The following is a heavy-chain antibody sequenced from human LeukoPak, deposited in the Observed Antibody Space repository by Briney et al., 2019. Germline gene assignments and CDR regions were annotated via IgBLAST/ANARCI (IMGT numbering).Heavy chain of an antibody. Sequence: GGSRRLSCAASGFTFSDYYMSWIRQAPGKGLEWVSYISSSGTTIYYADSVKGRLTISRDNAKNSLYLQMNSLRAEDTAVYYCAELGITMIGGVWGKGTTVTISS. CDR2: ISSSGTTI. V-gene: IGHV3-11*04. CDR3: AELGITMIGGV. CDR1: GFTFSDYY. J-gene: IGHJ6*04. D-gene: IGHD3-10*02.